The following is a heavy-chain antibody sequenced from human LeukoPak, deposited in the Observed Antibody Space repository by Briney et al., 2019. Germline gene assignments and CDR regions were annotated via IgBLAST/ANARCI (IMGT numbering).Heavy chain of an antibody. CDR2: IDANNGDT. D-gene: IGHD4-11*01. CDR1: RYTFRCNY. J-gene: IGHJ4*02. V-gene: IGHV1-2*02. Sequence: GASVKVSCKASRYTFRCNYIHWLRQAPGQGLEWMGWIDANNGDTKSAQKFQGRVTMSRYTSISTAYMDLSSLSPDDAAVYYCARDPSSVTLYFFDYWGQGTLVTVSS. CDR3: ARDPSSVTLYFFDY.